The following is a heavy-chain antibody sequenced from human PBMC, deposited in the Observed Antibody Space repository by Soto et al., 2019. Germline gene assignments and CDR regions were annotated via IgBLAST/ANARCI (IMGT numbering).Heavy chain of an antibody. CDR2: IYYSGST. Sequence: QVQLQESGPGLVKPSQTLSLTCTVSGGSISSGGYYWSWIRQHPGKGLEWIGYIYYSGSTYYNPSLKSRVTISVDTSKHQFALKLSSVTAADTAVYYCATEHLGDAFDIWGQGTMVTVSS. D-gene: IGHD7-27*01. V-gene: IGHV4-31*03. CDR3: ATEHLGDAFDI. CDR1: GGSISSGGYY. J-gene: IGHJ3*02.